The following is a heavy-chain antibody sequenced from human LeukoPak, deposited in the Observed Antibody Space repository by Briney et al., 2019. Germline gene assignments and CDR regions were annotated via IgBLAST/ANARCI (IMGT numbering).Heavy chain of an antibody. J-gene: IGHJ4*02. CDR2: IGPGDDT. CDR3: ARNPPRRPIDY. V-gene: IGHV3-23*01. Sequence: GGSLRLSCGASGFAFSSYAVGWVRQAPRKGLEWVSAIGPGDDTHYADSVKGRFSISTDNSKSTLYLQMNSLRAEDTALYYCARNPPRRPIDYWGQGTLVTVSS. CDR1: GFAFSSYA. D-gene: IGHD6-6*01.